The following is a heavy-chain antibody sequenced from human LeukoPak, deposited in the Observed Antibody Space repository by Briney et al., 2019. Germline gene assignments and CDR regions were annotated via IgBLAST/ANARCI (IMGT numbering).Heavy chain of an antibody. V-gene: IGHV3-30-3*01. Sequence: RSLRLSCAASGFTFSSYAMHWVRQAPGKGLEWVAVISYDGSNKYYADSVKGRFTISRDNSKNTLYLQMNSLRAEDTAVYYCARDSNYYGSGSYYSMGAFDIWGQGTMVTVSS. CDR1: GFTFSSYA. J-gene: IGHJ3*02. CDR2: ISYDGSNK. D-gene: IGHD3-10*01. CDR3: ARDSNYYGSGSYYSMGAFDI.